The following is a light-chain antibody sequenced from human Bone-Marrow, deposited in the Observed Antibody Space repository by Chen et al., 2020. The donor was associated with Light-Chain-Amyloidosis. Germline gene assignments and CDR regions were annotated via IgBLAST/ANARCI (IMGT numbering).Light chain of an antibody. CDR1: QSVSSY. Sequence: EIVLPQSPATLSWSPGERATLSCRASQSVSSYFAWYQQKPGQAPRLLIYDASNRATGIPARFSGSGSGTDFTLTISSLEPEDFAVYYCQQRGSWPHTFGQGTKLEI. CDR2: DAS. V-gene: IGKV3-11*01. J-gene: IGKJ2*01. CDR3: QQRGSWPHT.